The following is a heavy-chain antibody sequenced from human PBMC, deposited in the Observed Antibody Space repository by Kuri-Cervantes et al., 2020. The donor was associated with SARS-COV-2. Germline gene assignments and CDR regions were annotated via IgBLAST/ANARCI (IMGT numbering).Heavy chain of an antibody. CDR2: ISHDGKNK. D-gene: IGHD4/OR15-4a*01. CDR3: AKDRVGAQDF. V-gene: IGHV3-30*18. Sequence: GGSLRLSCAASGFNFSRTDMHWVRQAPGKGLEWVALISHDGKNKKCIASGKGRFTISRDNSQNTLYLHMKSLRSEDTAMYYCAKDRVGAQDFWGQGTLVTVSS. CDR1: GFNFSRTD. J-gene: IGHJ4*02.